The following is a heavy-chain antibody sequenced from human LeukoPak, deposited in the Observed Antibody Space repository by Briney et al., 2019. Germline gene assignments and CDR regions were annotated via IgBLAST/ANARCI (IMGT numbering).Heavy chain of an antibody. J-gene: IGHJ5*02. D-gene: IGHD3-9*01. CDR3: ARGVLTISWFDP. CDR1: SGTISSSSYF. CDR2: IYYTGST. Sequence: SETLSLTCNVSSGTISSSSYFWGWIRQPPGNGLEWIGNIYYTGSTHYNPSLKSRVTISVDTSKNQFSLKLSSVTAADTAVYYCARGVLTISWFDPWGQGTLVTVSS. V-gene: IGHV4-39*07.